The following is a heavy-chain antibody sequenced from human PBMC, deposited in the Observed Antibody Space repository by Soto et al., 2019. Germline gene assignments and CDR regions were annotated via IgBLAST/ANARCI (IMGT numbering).Heavy chain of an antibody. Sequence: GASVKVSCKASGYTFTNHAIHWVRQAPGQGLEWMGWINAGKGDTKYPQRFQGRVTITRDTSASTAYMELSSLRSEDTAVYYCARNILGGTTDYWGPGTPVTISS. D-gene: IGHD1-7*01. J-gene: IGHJ4*02. V-gene: IGHV1-3*01. CDR2: INAGKGDT. CDR1: GYTFTNHA. CDR3: ARNILGGTTDY.